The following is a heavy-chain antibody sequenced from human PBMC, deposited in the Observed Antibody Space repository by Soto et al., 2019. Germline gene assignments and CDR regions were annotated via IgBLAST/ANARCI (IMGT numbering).Heavy chain of an antibody. CDR2: ITGSGGST. Sequence: EVQLLESGVGLAQPGGSLRLSCAAAGVTFSGYVMTWVRQAPGKGLEWVSTITGSGGSTYYADSVRGWFTISRDNSKNTLYLKMNSLRAEDTAIYYCAKGMGYVWYVDLWGQGTLVTVSS. CDR1: GVTFSGYV. D-gene: IGHD2-15*01. V-gene: IGHV3-23*01. CDR3: AKGMGYVWYVDL. J-gene: IGHJ4*02.